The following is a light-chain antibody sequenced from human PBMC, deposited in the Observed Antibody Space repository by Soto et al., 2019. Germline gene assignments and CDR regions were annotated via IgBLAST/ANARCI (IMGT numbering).Light chain of an antibody. CDR2: DAS. CDR1: QSITNC. V-gene: IGKV1-5*03. J-gene: IGKJ2*01. CDR3: QQHNPYSPYT. Sequence: DIQMTQSPSTLSASVGDRVTITCRASQSITNCLAWYQQKPGKAPKLLIFDASSLRSGVPSRFSGSGSGTEFALTISRLQPEDFATYYCQQHNPYSPYTFGQGTKLEIK.